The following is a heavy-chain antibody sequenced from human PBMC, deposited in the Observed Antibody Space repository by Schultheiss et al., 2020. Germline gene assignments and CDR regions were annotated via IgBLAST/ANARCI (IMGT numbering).Heavy chain of an antibody. CDR3: ARYVATTTFDY. CDR2: ISWNSGSI. D-gene: IGHD5-12*01. CDR1: GFTFDDYA. J-gene: IGHJ4*02. Sequence: GGSLRLSCAASGFTFDDYAMHWVRQAPGKGLEWVSGISWNSGSIGYADSVKGRFTISRDNAKNSLYLQMNSLRAEDTALYYCARYVATTTFDYWGQGTLVTVSS. V-gene: IGHV3-9*01.